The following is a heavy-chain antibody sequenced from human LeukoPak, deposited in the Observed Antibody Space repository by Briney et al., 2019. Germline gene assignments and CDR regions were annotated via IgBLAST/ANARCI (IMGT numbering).Heavy chain of an antibody. D-gene: IGHD5-18*01. Sequence: PPETLSLTCTVSGGSISSGDYSWSWIRQPPGQGLEWIGYIYYSGSTYYNPSLKSRVTISVDTSQKQFSLKLNSVTAADTAVYYCARAKSQRGYTYGPHTYFDYWGQGTLVTVSS. J-gene: IGHJ4*01. CDR1: GGSISSGDYS. CDR2: IYYSGST. CDR3: ARAKSQRGYTYGPHTYFDY. V-gene: IGHV4-30-4*01.